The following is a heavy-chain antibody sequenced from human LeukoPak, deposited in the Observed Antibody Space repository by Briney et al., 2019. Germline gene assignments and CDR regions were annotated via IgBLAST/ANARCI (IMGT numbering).Heavy chain of an antibody. J-gene: IGHJ4*02. CDR3: ARILITVTTSDS. CDR2: ISSSGGIT. D-gene: IGHD4-17*01. V-gene: IGHV3-48*03. CDR1: GFTFSTYE. Sequence: PGGSLRLSCAASGFTFSTYEMNWVRQAPGKGLEWVSYISSSGGITYYADSVKGRFTISRDNAKNSLYLEMNSLRAEDTAVHYCARILITVTTSDSWGQGTLVTVSS.